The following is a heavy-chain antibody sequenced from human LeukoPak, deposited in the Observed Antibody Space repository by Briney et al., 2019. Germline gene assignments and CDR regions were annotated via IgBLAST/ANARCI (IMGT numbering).Heavy chain of an antibody. V-gene: IGHV4-61*02. CDR3: AREVVVPAAYGMTTYYMDV. D-gene: IGHD2-2*01. Sequence: TLSLTCTVSGGSISSGSYYWSWIRQPAGKGLEWIGRIYTSGSTNYNPSLKSRVTISVDTSKNQFSLKLSSVTAADTAVYYCAREVVVPAAYGMTTYYMDVWGKGTTVTVSS. J-gene: IGHJ6*03. CDR2: IYTSGST. CDR1: GGSISSGSYY.